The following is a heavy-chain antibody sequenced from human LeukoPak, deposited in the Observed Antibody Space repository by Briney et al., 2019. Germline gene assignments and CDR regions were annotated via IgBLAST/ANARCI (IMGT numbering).Heavy chain of an antibody. Sequence: SQTLSLTCTVSGGSISSGGYYWSWIRQPPGTGLEWIGYIYYSGSTYYNPSLKSRVTISVDTSKNQFSLKLSSVTAADTAVYYCARALQYQLPSHFDYWGQGTLVTVSS. D-gene: IGHD2-2*01. J-gene: IGHJ4*02. V-gene: IGHV4-30-4*01. CDR3: ARALQYQLPSHFDY. CDR1: GGSISSGGYY. CDR2: IYYSGST.